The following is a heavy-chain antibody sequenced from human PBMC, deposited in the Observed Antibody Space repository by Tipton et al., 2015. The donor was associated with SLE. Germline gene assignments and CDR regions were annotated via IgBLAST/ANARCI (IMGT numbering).Heavy chain of an antibody. V-gene: IGHV3-23*01. D-gene: IGHD3/OR15-3a*01. J-gene: IGHJ6*02. Sequence: GSLRLSCAASGFTFSSYSMTWVRQAPGKALEWVSIISGGSDITNYADSVKGRFTISRDNSKNTLYLQMNSLSAEDTAIYYCAGRRLMIFGHGVDVWGQGTTVTVSS. CDR3: AGRRLMIFGHGVDV. CDR2: ISGGSDIT. CDR1: GFTFSSYS.